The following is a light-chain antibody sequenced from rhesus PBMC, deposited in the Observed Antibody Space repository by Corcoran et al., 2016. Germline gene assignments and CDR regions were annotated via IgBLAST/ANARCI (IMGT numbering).Light chain of an antibody. J-gene: IGKJ3*01. Sequence: DVQMTQSPSSLSASVGDRVTITCRASQDINNYLSWFQQKQGKAPKPLIYYATNLKTGVSSRFSGRRSGTDYILPISSLQPEDIATYFCQQYNHFPFTFGPVAKLELK. CDR3: QQYNHFPFT. V-gene: IGKV1-66*01. CDR2: YAT. CDR1: QDINNY.